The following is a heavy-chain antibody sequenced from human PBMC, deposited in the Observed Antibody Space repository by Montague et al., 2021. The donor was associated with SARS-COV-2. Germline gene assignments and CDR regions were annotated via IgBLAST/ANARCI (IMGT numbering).Heavy chain of an antibody. CDR1: GNSLSNSRYF. Sequence: SETLSLTCSVSGNSLSNSRYFWGWIRQPPGKGLEWIGNIFYSGSTYYNTSLKSRVTISVDTSKNQFSLRLSSVTAADTAVYYCARLPYFYDSTHAFDIWGQGTMVTVSS. V-gene: IGHV4-39*01. J-gene: IGHJ3*02. D-gene: IGHD3-22*01. CDR3: ARLPYFYDSTHAFDI. CDR2: IFYSGST.